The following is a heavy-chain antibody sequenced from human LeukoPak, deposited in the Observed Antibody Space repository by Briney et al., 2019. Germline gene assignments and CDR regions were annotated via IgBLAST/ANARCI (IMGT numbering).Heavy chain of an antibody. D-gene: IGHD3-10*01. CDR3: AREGLLPGRRPFYYYYYMDV. CDR1: GGSISSYY. V-gene: IGHV4-59*01. Sequence: PSETLSLTCTVSGGSISSYYWSWIRQPPGKGLEWIGYIYYSGSTNYNPSLKSRVTISVDTSKNQFSLKLSSVTAADTAVYYCAREGLLPGRRPFYYYYYMDVWGKGTTVTISS. CDR2: IYYSGST. J-gene: IGHJ6*03.